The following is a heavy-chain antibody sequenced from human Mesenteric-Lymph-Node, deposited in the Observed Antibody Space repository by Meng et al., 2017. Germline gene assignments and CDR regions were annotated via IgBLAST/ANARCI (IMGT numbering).Heavy chain of an antibody. CDR1: GGSFSNYY. J-gene: IGHJ4*01. V-gene: IGHV4-34*01. CDR2: VSHGGTT. Sequence: QVQLQQWGAGLLKPSETLSLTCAVYGGSFSNYYWNWIRQSPGKGLEWIGEVSHGGTTNYNPSLKSRVSISVDTSSNQFSLELTSVTAADTAVYYCARVDSSGYFLDYWGQGTLVTVSS. CDR3: ARVDSSGYFLDY. D-gene: IGHD3-22*01.